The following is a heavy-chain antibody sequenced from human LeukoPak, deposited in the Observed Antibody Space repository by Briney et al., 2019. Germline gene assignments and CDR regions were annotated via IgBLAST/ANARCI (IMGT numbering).Heavy chain of an antibody. CDR2: INPNSGGT. J-gene: IGHJ4*02. Sequence: ASVKVSCKASGYTFTGYYMHWVRQAPGQGLEWMGWINPNSGGTNYAQKFQGRVTMTRDTSISTAYMELSRLRSDDTAVYYCARIPLYYYDSSGYSPIFDYWGQGTLDTVSS. CDR3: ARIPLYYYDSSGYSPIFDY. CDR1: GYTFTGYY. D-gene: IGHD3-22*01. V-gene: IGHV1-2*02.